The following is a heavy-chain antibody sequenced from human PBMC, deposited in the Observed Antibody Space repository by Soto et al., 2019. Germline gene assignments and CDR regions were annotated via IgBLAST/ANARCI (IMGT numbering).Heavy chain of an antibody. CDR1: GYTFTGYY. J-gene: IGHJ4*02. Sequence: ASVKVSCKASGYTFTGYYMHWVRQAPGPGLEWMGWINPNSGGTNYAQKFQGRVTMTRDTSISTAYMELSRLRSDDTAVYYCARTVDTAMVSENWGQGTLVTVSS. CDR3: ARTVDTAMVSEN. V-gene: IGHV1-2*02. CDR2: INPNSGGT. D-gene: IGHD5-18*01.